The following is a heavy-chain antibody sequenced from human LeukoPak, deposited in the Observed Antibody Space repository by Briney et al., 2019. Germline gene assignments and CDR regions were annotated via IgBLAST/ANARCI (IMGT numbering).Heavy chain of an antibody. CDR1: GYTFTNYG. J-gene: IGHJ6*04. D-gene: IGHD3-9*01. V-gene: IGHV1-18*04. CDR3: ARTVCDILTGARMDV. Sequence: GASVKVSCKASGYTFTNYGITWVRQAPGQGLEWMGWISAYNANTNYAQKFQGRVTMTTDTSTSTVYMELRSLRSDGTAIYYCARTVCDILTGARMDVWGKGTAVTVSS. CDR2: ISAYNANT.